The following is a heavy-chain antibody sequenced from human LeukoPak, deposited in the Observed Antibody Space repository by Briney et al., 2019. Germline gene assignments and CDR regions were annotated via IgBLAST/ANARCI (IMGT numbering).Heavy chain of an antibody. CDR1: GFTFSSYW. CDR2: INSDGSST. J-gene: IGHJ4*02. V-gene: IGHV3-74*01. CDR3: AREYYDSSDYPRQHYFDY. Sequence: PGGSLRLSCAASGFTFSSYWMHWVRQAPGKGLVWVSRINSDGSSTSYADSVKGRFTISRDNSKNTLYLQMNSLRAEDTAVYYCAREYYDSSDYPRQHYFDYWGQGTLVTVSS. D-gene: IGHD3-22*01.